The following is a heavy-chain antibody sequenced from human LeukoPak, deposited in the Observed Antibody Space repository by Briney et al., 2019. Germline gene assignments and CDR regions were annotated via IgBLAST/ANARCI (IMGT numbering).Heavy chain of an antibody. J-gene: IGHJ4*02. Sequence: PSETLSLTCTVSGGSISSYYWSWIRQPPGKGLEWIGYIYYSGSTNYNPSLKSRVTISVDTSKNQFSLKLSSVTAADTAVYYCARLPPGYYDSSGYFDYWGQGTLVTVSS. D-gene: IGHD3-22*01. CDR2: IYYSGST. CDR3: ARLPPGYYDSSGYFDY. CDR1: GGSISSYY. V-gene: IGHV4-59*08.